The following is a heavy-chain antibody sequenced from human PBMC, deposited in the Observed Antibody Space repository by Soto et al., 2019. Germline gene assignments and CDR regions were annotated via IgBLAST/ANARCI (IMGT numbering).Heavy chain of an antibody. J-gene: IGHJ4*02. D-gene: IGHD4-4*01. V-gene: IGHV3-23*01. CDR3: ARVAVGYINSADH. CDR2: IGGSGGNT. CDR1: GFIFNAYA. Sequence: EVQLLESGGGLVQPGGSLRLSCAASGFIFNAYAMTWVRQAPGKGLEWVSAIGGSGGNTYYAASVKGRFTISRDNSKDTVDLEMNRLRVDDTAVYLCARVAVGYINSADHWGQGILVTVSS.